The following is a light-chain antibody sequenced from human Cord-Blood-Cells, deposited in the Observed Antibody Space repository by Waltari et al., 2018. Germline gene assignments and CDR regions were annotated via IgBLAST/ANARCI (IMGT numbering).Light chain of an antibody. CDR2: DVS. V-gene: IGLV2-11*01. Sequence: QCALTQPRSVSGSPGQSVTIPCTGTSSHVGGYNYLSWDQQHPVKAPKLTSYDVSKRPSGVPERFSGSNSGNTASLTISGLQAEDEADYYCCSYAGSYTWVFGGGTKLTVL. CDR1: SSHVGGYNY. J-gene: IGLJ3*02. CDR3: CSYAGSYTWV.